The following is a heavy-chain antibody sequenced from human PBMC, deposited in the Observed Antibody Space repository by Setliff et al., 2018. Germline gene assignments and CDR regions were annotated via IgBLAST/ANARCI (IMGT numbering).Heavy chain of an antibody. D-gene: IGHD1-26*01. CDR3: IRDWGEAGSTNAFDI. J-gene: IGHJ3*02. CDR1: EFILSSFA. V-gene: IGHV3-21*01. Sequence: GGSLRLSCAASEFILSSFAMNWVRQAPGKGLEWVSSISDSSFHIYYADSVKGRFTISRDNAKNTVYLQLNRLRADDTAVYYCIRDWGEAGSTNAFDIWGQGTVVTVSS. CDR2: ISDSSFHI.